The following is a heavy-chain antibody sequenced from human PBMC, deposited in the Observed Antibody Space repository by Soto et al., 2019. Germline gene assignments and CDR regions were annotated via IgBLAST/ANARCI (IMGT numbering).Heavy chain of an antibody. D-gene: IGHD3-22*01. J-gene: IGHJ4*02. CDR1: GGSISSGGYS. V-gene: IGHV4-30-2*01. Sequence: PSETLSLTCAGSGGSISSGGYSWSWIRQPPGKGLEWIGYIYHSGSTYYNPSLKSRVTISVDRSKNQFSLKLSSVTAADTAVYYCARGPPNSIWGQGTLVTVSS. CDR2: IYHSGST. CDR3: ARGPPNSI.